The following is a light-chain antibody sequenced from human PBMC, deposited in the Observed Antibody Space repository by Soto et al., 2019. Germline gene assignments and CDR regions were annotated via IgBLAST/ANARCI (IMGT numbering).Light chain of an antibody. V-gene: IGKV3-20*01. CDR1: QSVSSSY. CDR2: GAS. J-gene: IGKJ2*01. Sequence: EIVLTQSPGTLSLSPGERATLSCRASQSVSSSYLAWYQQKPGQAPRLLIYGASSRATGIPDRFSGSGSGTDFTLTISRLEPEDFAVYYCKQYGSSPAYTFGQGNKLEIK. CDR3: KQYGSSPAYT.